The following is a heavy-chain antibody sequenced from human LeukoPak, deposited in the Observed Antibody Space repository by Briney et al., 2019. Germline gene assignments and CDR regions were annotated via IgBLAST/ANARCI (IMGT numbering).Heavy chain of an antibody. J-gene: IGHJ5*02. CDR3: ARKVPNDSSGYYYRGQFDP. CDR1: GGTFSSYA. D-gene: IGHD3-22*01. Sequence: SVKVSCKASGGTFSSYAISWVRQAPGQGLEWMGGIIPIFGTANYAQKFQGRVTITADKSTNTAYMELSSLRSEDTAVYYCARKVPNDSSGYYYRGQFDPWGQGTLVTVSS. CDR2: IIPIFGTA. V-gene: IGHV1-69*06.